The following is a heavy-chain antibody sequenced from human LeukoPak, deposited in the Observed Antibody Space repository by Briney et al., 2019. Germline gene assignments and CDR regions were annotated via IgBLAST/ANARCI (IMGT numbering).Heavy chain of an antibody. V-gene: IGHV4-39*01. J-gene: IGHJ4*02. CDR3: ARLPNYGDYVGYFDY. CDR2: IYYSGST. CDR1: GGSISTSSYY. Sequence: PSETLSLTCTVSGGSISTSSYYWGWIRQPPGKGLEWIGTIYYSGSTSYNPSLKSRVTMSVDTSKNQFSLKLSSVTAADTAVYYCARLPNYGDYVGYFDYWGQGTLVTVSS. D-gene: IGHD4-17*01.